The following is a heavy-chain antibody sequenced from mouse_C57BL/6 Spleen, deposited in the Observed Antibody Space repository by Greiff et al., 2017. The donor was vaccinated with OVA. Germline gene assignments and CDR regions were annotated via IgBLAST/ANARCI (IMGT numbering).Heavy chain of an antibody. J-gene: IGHJ1*03. CDR1: GYSITSGYY. D-gene: IGHD2-1*01. CDR3: ARGTLYYGNYLWYFDV. V-gene: IGHV3-6*01. Sequence: ESGPGLVKPSQSLSLPCSVTGYSITSGYYWNWIRQFPGNKLEWMGYISYDGSNNYNPSLKNRISITRDTSKNQFFLKLNSVTTEDTATYYCARGTLYYGNYLWYFDVWGTGTTVTVSS. CDR2: ISYDGSN.